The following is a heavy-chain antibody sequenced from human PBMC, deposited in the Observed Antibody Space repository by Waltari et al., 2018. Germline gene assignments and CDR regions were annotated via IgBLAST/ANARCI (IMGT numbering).Heavy chain of an antibody. V-gene: IGHV4-39*07. J-gene: IGHJ5*02. D-gene: IGHD3-16*02. CDR1: GGSISSSSYY. Sequence: QLQLQESGPGLVKPSETLSLTCTVSGGSISSSSYYWGWIRQPPGKGLEWIGSIYYSGSTYYNPSLKSRVTISVDTSKNQFSLKLSSVTAADTAVYYCARLTFGGVIVIPTGWFDPWGQGTLVTVSS. CDR3: ARLTFGGVIVIPTGWFDP. CDR2: IYYSGST.